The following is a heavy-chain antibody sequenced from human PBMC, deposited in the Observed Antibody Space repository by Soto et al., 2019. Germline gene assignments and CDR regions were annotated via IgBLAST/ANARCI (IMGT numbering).Heavy chain of an antibody. D-gene: IGHD6-19*01. V-gene: IGHV1-2*04. CDR2: INPNSGGT. J-gene: IGHJ6*02. Sequence: ASVKVSCKASGYTFTGYYMHWVRQAPGQGLEWMGWINPNSGGTNYAQKFQGWVTMTRDTPISTAYMELSRLGSDDTAVYYCARVRMAAPEYYYYYGMDVWGQGTTVTVSS. CDR3: ARVRMAAPEYYYYYGMDV. CDR1: GYTFTGYY.